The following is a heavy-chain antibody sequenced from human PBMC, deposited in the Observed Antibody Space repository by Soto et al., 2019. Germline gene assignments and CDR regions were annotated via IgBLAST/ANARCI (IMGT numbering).Heavy chain of an antibody. CDR2: IYYSGST. CDR3: ARVNSARPLSALVAFDY. J-gene: IGHJ4*02. V-gene: IGHV4-31*03. Sequence: QVQLQESGPGLVKPSQTLSLTCTVSGGSISSGGYYWSWIRQHPGKGLEWIGYIYYSGSTYYNPSLKCRVTLSVDTSKNQFSLKLSSVTAADTAVYYCARVNSARPLSALVAFDYWGQGTLVTVSS. CDR1: GGSISSGGYY. D-gene: IGHD5-12*01.